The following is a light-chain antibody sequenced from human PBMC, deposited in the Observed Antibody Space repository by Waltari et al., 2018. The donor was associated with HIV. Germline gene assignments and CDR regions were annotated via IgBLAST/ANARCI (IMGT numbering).Light chain of an antibody. CDR2: EVT. CDR3: CSYAGVDTPVV. CDR1: SSDVGSYNL. Sequence: QSALTQPASMSGSPGQSITISCSGTSSDVGSYNLVSWYQQHPGKVPKLIIYEVTKRPSDVSNRCPASKSGDTASLTISGLQPEDEADYYCCSYAGVDTPVVFGGGTKLTVL. V-gene: IGLV2-23*02. J-gene: IGLJ2*01.